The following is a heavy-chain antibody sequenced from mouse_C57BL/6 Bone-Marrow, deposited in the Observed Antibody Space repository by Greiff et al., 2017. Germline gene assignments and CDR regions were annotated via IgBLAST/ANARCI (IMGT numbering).Heavy chain of an antibody. CDR3: ARGYYYGSSLYFDY. Sequence: EVQRVESGGGLVKPGGSLKLSCAASGFTFSSYTMSWVRQTPEKRLEWVATISGGGGNTYYPDSVKGRFTISRDNAKNTLYLQMSSLRSADTALYYCARGYYYGSSLYFDYWGQGTTLTVSS. CDR1: GFTFSSYT. CDR2: ISGGGGNT. D-gene: IGHD1-1*01. J-gene: IGHJ2*01. V-gene: IGHV5-9*01.